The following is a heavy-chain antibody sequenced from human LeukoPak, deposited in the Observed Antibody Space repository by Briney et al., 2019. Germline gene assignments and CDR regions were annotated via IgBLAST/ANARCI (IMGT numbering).Heavy chain of an antibody. CDR2: INHSGST. V-gene: IGHV4-30-2*01. Sequence: SQTLSLTRTVSGGSISSGGYYWSWIRQPPGKGLEWIGEINHSGSTNYNPSLKSRVTISVDTSKNQFSLKLSSVTAADTAVYYCARTRLAAAGTKAFDIWGQGTMVTVSS. CDR1: GGSISSGGYY. J-gene: IGHJ3*02. D-gene: IGHD6-13*01. CDR3: ARTRLAAAGTKAFDI.